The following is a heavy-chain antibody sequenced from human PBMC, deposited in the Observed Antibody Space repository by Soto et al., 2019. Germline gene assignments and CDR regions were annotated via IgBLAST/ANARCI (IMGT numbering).Heavy chain of an antibody. J-gene: IGHJ6*02. CDR2: ISFDGSTE. V-gene: IGHV3-30-3*01. Sequence: QVQLVESGGGVVQPGRSLRLSCAASGFTFISYAMHWVRQAPGKGLEWVAVISFDGSTEYYADSVKGRFTISGDNSKYTVYLQMNSLRSEDTAVYYCARSRHGSGSYTHFYYGLDVWGQGTTVTVSS. D-gene: IGHD3-10*01. CDR3: ARSRHGSGSYTHFYYGLDV. CDR1: GFTFISYA.